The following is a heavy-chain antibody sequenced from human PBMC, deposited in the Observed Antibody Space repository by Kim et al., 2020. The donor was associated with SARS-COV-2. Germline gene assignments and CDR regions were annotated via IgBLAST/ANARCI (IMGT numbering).Heavy chain of an antibody. V-gene: IGHV3-15*01. CDR2: IKSKTDGGTT. CDR1: GFTFSNAW. CDR3: TTDPGYYYDSSGYDY. Sequence: GGSLRLSCAASGFTFSNAWMSWVRQAPGKGLEWVGRIKSKTDGGTTYYAAPVKGRFTISRDDSKNTLYLQMNSLKTEDTAVYYCTTDPGYYYDSSGYDYWGQGTLVTVSS. D-gene: IGHD3-22*01. J-gene: IGHJ4*02.